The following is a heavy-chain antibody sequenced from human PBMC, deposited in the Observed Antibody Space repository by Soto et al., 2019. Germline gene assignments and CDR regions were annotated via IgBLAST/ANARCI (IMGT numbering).Heavy chain of an antibody. D-gene: IGHD6-6*01. CDR2: IIPIFGTA. Sequence: SVKVSCKASGGTFSSYAISWVRQAPGQGLEWMGGIIPIFGTANYAQKFQGRVTTTADKSTSTAYMELSSLRSEDTAVYYCAQYSSSPVYYYYGMDVWGQGTTVTVSS. J-gene: IGHJ6*02. CDR1: GGTFSSYA. V-gene: IGHV1-69*06. CDR3: AQYSSSPVYYYYGMDV.